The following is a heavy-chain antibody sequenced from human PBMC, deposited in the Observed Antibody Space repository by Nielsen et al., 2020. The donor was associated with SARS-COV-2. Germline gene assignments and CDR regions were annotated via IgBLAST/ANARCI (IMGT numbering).Heavy chain of an antibody. J-gene: IGHJ4*02. CDR3: ARDRCSSTSCQGYFDY. V-gene: IGHV3-33*01. CDR2: IWYDGSNK. CDR1: GYTFTSYY. D-gene: IGHD2-2*01. Sequence: SCKASGYTFTSYYMHWVRQAPGKGLEWVAVIWYDGSNKYYADSVKGRFTISRDNSKNTLYLQMNSLRAEDTAVYYCARDRCSSTSCQGYFDYWGQGTLVTVSS.